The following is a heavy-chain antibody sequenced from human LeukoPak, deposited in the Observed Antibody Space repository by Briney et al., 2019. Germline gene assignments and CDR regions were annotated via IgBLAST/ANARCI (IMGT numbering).Heavy chain of an antibody. D-gene: IGHD2-21*02. CDR3: ARERQDTVIHSGAFDI. CDR2: IASDGSHT. J-gene: IGHJ3*02. CDR1: GFTFSNYF. Sequence: PGRSLRLSCAASGFTFSNYFMHWVRQAPGKGLEWVADIASDGSHTFYVESVKGRFTISRDNSKNTLYLQMNSLGPEDTAVYSCARERQDTVIHSGAFDIWGQGTMVTVSS. V-gene: IGHV3-30-3*01.